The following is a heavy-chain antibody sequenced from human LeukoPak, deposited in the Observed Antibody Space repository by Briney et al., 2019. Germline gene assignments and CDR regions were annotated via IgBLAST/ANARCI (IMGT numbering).Heavy chain of an antibody. J-gene: IGHJ4*02. CDR3: ARGGEYYYGSRSYPENYFDY. D-gene: IGHD3-10*01. V-gene: IGHV4-39*07. CDR2: VYYSGST. Sequence: TQSLSLPCTVYGRSVGSSSKYWGWPRQPKRKGLEWIGSVYYSGSTYYSPSLNSRATISVHTSKNQFSLKLSSVPAADTAVYYCARGGEYYYGSRSYPENYFDYWGQGTLVTVSS. CDR1: GRSVGSSSKY.